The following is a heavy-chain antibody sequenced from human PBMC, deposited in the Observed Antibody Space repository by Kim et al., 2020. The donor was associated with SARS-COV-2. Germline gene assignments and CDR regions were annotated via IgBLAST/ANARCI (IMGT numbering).Heavy chain of an antibody. Sequence: SETLSLTCTVSGYSISSGYYWGWIRQPPGKGLEWIGSIYHSGSTYYNPSLKSRVTISVDTSKNQFSLKLSSVTAADTAVYYCARVGVAGLTYYFDYWGQGTLVTVSS. CDR1: GYSISSGYY. V-gene: IGHV4-38-2*02. CDR3: ARVGVAGLTYYFDY. J-gene: IGHJ4*02. CDR2: IYHSGST. D-gene: IGHD3-3*01.